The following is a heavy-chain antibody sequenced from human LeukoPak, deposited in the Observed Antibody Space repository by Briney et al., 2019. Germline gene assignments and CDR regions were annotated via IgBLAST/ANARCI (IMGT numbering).Heavy chain of an antibody. Sequence: GGSLRLSCAASGFTFSSYWMNWVRQAPGKGLEWVTTINEDGSDKNHVDTVNGRFTISRDNAKNSLYLQMNSLRAEDTAVYYCARNLRLHTPRAFDIWGQGTMVTVSS. D-gene: IGHD5-24*01. CDR2: INEDGSDK. J-gene: IGHJ3*02. CDR1: GFTFSSYW. CDR3: ARNLRLHTPRAFDI. V-gene: IGHV3-7*05.